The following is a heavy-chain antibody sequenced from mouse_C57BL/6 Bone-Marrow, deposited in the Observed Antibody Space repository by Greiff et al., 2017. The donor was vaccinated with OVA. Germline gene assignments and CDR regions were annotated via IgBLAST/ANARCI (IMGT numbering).Heavy chain of an antibody. D-gene: IGHD1-2*01. V-gene: IGHV1-43*01. J-gene: IGHJ2*01. CDR2: INPSTGGT. CDR3: ARRVTTALFDY. CDR1: GYSFTGYY. Sequence: EVKLVESGPELVKPGASVKISCKASGYSFTGYYMHWVKQSPEKSLEWIGEINPSTGGTSYNQKFKGKATLTVDKSSSTAYMQLKSLTSEDSAVYYCARRVTTALFDYWGQGTTLTVSS.